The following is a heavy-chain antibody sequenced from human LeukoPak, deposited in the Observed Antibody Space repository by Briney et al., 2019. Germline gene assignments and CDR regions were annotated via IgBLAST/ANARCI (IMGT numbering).Heavy chain of an antibody. Sequence: GGSLRLSCAASGFTFSSYSMNWVRQAPGKGLEWVSYITSSSSTIYCADSVKGRFTISRDNAKNSLYLQMNSLSDEDTALYYCTRDPHALDFWGQGTLVTVSS. J-gene: IGHJ4*02. CDR3: TRDPHALDF. CDR1: GFTFSSYS. V-gene: IGHV3-48*02. CDR2: ITSSSSTI.